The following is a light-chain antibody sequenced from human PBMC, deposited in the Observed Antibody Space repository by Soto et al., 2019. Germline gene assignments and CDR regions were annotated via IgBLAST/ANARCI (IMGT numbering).Light chain of an antibody. V-gene: IGKV4-1*01. CDR3: QQYYSTPYT. CDR1: QSVLYSSNNKNY. J-gene: IGKJ2*01. Sequence: DIVMTQSPDSLAMSLGERATISCKSSQSVLYSSNNKNYLAWYQQKPGQPPKLLIYWASTRESGVPDRFSGSGSGTHFTLTISSLQAEDVAVYYCQQYYSTPYTFGQGTKLEIK. CDR2: WAS.